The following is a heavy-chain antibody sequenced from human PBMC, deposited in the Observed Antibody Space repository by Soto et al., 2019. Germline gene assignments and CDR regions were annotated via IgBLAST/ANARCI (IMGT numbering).Heavy chain of an antibody. J-gene: IGHJ4*02. CDR1: GCSIISNSFY. V-gene: IGHV4-39*01. CDR3: ARHAADDAVWGNSDGSDD. D-gene: IGHD3-16*01. CDR2: MYYSGAT. Sequence: PSETLSLPCTVSGCSIISNSFYWDWIRQPPGKGLEWIGSMYYSGATYHNPSLQSRVTISVDTSKNQFSLHLSSVTAADTAVYYCARHAADDAVWGNSDGSDDWGQGTLVTVAS.